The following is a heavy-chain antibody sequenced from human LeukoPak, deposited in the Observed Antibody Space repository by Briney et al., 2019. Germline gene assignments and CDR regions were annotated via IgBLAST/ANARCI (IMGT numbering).Heavy chain of an antibody. Sequence: ASVKVSCKASGYTFTGYYMHWVRQAPGQGLEWMGWINPNSGDTNYAQKFQGRVTMTRDTSISTAYMELSRLRSDDTAVYYCARDNSVGDIAWWFDPWGQGTLVTVSS. J-gene: IGHJ5*02. CDR2: INPNSGDT. CDR3: ARDNSVGDIAWWFDP. V-gene: IGHV1-2*02. CDR1: GYTFTGYY. D-gene: IGHD3-16*02.